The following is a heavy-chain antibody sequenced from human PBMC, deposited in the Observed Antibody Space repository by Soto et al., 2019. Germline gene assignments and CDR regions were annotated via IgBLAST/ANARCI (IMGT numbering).Heavy chain of an antibody. CDR1: GLTISSASYY. CDR3: ARYRISGSWSKFDY. Sequence: QVLLQESGPGLMKPSQTLSLTCTVSGLTISSASYYWSWIRQHPGKGLEWVVNIYYNGSTYYSPSLKCRVTLGVDTSKNQFSLRLATVTAADTAVYYCARYRISGSWSKFDYWGQGTLVTVSS. J-gene: IGHJ4*02. D-gene: IGHD6-13*01. V-gene: IGHV4-31*03. CDR2: IYYNGST.